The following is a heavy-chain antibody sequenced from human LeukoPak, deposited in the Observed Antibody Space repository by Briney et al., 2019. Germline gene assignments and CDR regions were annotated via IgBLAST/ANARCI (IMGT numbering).Heavy chain of an antibody. CDR3: ARDRAYSTFDY. CDR1: EFTFSSSW. CDR2: INEDGSTK. D-gene: IGHD2/OR15-2a*01. J-gene: IGHJ4*02. V-gene: IGHV3-7*03. Sequence: GGSLRLSRTASEFTFSSSWMTWVRQAPGKGLAWLANINEDGSTKNYVDSVKGRFSISRDNAKKSLYLQMNSLRAEDTAVYYCARDRAYSTFDYWGQGTLVTVSS.